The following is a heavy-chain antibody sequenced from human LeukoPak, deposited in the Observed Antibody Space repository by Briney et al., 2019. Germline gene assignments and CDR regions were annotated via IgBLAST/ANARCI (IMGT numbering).Heavy chain of an antibody. CDR3: ARPHSSSWYRGSAFDI. J-gene: IGHJ3*02. CDR2: INHSGST. CDR1: GVSISSSNW. V-gene: IGHV4-4*02. Sequence: SETLSLTCAVSGVSISSSNWWSWIRQPPGKGLEWIGEINHSGSTNYNPSLKSRVTISVDTSKNQFSLKLSSVTAADTAVYYCARPHSSSWYRGSAFDIWGQGTMVTVSS. D-gene: IGHD6-13*01.